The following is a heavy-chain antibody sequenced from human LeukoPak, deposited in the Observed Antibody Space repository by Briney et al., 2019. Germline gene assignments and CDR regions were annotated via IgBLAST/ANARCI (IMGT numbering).Heavy chain of an antibody. V-gene: IGHV4-61*08. CDR2: IYYISNT. CDR1: GASVGSAGYY. CDR3: ARTQSQSGSYRYYFGY. D-gene: IGHD1-26*01. J-gene: IGHJ4*02. Sequence: SETLSLTCTVSGASVGSAGYYWSWIQQPPGGGLEWIGYIYYISNTNYNPSLRSRVTMSVDPSKNQFSLKLNSVTAADTAVYYCARTQSQSGSYRYYFGYWGQGTLVTVSS.